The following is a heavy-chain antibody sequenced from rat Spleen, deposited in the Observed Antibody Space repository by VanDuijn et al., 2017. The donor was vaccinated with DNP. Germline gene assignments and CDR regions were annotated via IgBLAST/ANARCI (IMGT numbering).Heavy chain of an antibody. CDR2: ITNTGGNI. CDR1: GFTFNNYW. V-gene: IGHV5-31*01. CDR3: TSNPHIRTASPFDY. J-gene: IGHJ2*01. Sequence: EVQLVESGGGLVQPGRSLKLSCVASGFTFNNYWMNWVRQAPGRGLEWVASITNTGGNIYYPDYVKGRFSISRDNTKRTLYLQLNSLRSEETATYYCTSNPHIRTASPFDYWGPGVMVTVSS. D-gene: IGHD3-8*01.